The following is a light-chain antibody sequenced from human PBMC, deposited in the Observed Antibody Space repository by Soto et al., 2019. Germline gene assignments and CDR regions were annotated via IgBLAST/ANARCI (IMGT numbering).Light chain of an antibody. CDR1: SSDVGSYNL. V-gene: IGLV2-23*01. CDR3: CSYAGSSTHVI. J-gene: IGLJ2*01. Sequence: QSALTQPASVSGSPGQSITISCTGTSSDVGSYNLVSWYQQHPGKAPKLMIYEGSKRPSGVSNRFSGSKSGXTASXTISGLQAEDEADYYCCSYAGSSTHVIFGGGTKLTVL. CDR2: EGS.